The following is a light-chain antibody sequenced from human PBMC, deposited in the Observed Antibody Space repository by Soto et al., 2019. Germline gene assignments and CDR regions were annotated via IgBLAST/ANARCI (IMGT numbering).Light chain of an antibody. CDR3: NSYTSSSTYV. J-gene: IGLJ1*01. CDR1: SSDVGGYNY. Sequence: QSALTQPASVSGSPGQSITISCTETSSDVGGYNYVSWYQHHPGNAPKLMIYEVSNRPSGVSNRFSGSKSGNTASLTISGLQAEDETDYYCNSYTSSSTYVFGTGTKVTVL. V-gene: IGLV2-14*01. CDR2: EVS.